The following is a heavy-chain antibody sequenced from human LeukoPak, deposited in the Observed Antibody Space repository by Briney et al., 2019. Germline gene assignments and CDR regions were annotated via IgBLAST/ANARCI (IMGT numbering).Heavy chain of an antibody. CDR3: AREDGIVGATSFFDN. V-gene: IGHV3-7*01. CDR1: GFTFSSYW. CDR2: IKQDGSEK. Sequence: AGGSLRLSCAASGFTFSSYWMSWVRQAPGKGLEWVANIKQDGSEKYYVDSVKGRFTISRDNAKNSLYLQMNSLRAEDTGIYYCAREDGIVGATSFFDNWGQGTLVTVSS. J-gene: IGHJ4*02. D-gene: IGHD1-26*01.